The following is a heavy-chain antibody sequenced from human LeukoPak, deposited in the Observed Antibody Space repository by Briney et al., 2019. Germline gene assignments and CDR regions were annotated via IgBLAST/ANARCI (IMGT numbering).Heavy chain of an antibody. V-gene: IGHV3-11*06. D-gene: IGHD2-2*01. CDR2: ISSSSSYT. Sequence: PGGSLRLSCAASGLTFSDYYMSWIRQAPGKGLEWVSYISSSSSYTNYADSVKGRFTISRDNAKNSLYLQMNSLRAEDTAVYYCAREGYCSSTSCQFDYWGQGTLVTVSS. CDR3: AREGYCSSTSCQFDY. J-gene: IGHJ4*02. CDR1: GLTFSDYY.